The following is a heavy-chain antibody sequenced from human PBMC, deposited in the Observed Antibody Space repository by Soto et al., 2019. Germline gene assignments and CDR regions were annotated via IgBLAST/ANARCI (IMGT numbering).Heavy chain of an antibody. CDR1: GYTFTGYY. V-gene: IGHV1-2*04. D-gene: IGHD6-6*01. J-gene: IGHJ6*02. Sequence: ASVKVSCKASGYTFTGYYMHWVRQAPGQGLEWMGWINPNSGGTNYAQKFQGWVTMTRDTSIGTAYMELSRLRSDDTAVYYCAREEYSSSFLGYYYGMDVWGQGTTVTVS. CDR2: INPNSGGT. CDR3: AREEYSSSFLGYYYGMDV.